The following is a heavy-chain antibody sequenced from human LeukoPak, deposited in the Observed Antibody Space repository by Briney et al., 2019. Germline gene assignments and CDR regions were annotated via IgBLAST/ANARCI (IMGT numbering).Heavy chain of an antibody. CDR2: INSDGSST. V-gene: IGHV3-74*01. CDR3: ARGGSRPIDY. J-gene: IGHJ4*02. Sequence: PGGSLRLSCAASGFTFSSYSMHWVREAPGKGLVWVSRINSDGSSTSYADLVKGRFTISRDNAKNTLYLQMNSLRAEDTAVYYCARGGSRPIDYWGQGTLVTVSS. CDR1: GFTFSSYS. D-gene: IGHD6-13*01.